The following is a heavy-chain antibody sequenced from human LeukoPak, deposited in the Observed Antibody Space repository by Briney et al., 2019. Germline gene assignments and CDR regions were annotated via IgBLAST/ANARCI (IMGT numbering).Heavy chain of an antibody. CDR3: AKSRPDIVVVPAATYYYYYMDV. CDR2: ISGSGGST. J-gene: IGHJ6*03. D-gene: IGHD2-2*01. Sequence: GGSLRLSCAASGFTFSSYAMSWVRQAPGKGLEWVSAISGSGGSTYYADSVKGRFTISRDNSKNTLYLQMNSLRAEDTGVYYCAKSRPDIVVVPAATYYYYYMDVWGKGTTVTVSS. V-gene: IGHV3-23*01. CDR1: GFTFSSYA.